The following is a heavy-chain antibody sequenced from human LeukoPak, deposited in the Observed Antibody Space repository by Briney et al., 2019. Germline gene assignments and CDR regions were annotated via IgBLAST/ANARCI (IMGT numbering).Heavy chain of an antibody. J-gene: IGHJ4*02. V-gene: IGHV7-4-1*02. CDR3: ARAWSIAVAVPGY. D-gene: IGHD6-19*01. CDR2: INTNTGNP. Sequence: ASVKVSCKASGGTFSSYAISWVRQAPGQGLEWMGWINTNTGNPTYAQGFTGRFVFSLDTSVSTAYLQISSLKAEDTAVYYCARAWSIAVAVPGYWGQGTLVTVSS. CDR1: GGTFSSYA.